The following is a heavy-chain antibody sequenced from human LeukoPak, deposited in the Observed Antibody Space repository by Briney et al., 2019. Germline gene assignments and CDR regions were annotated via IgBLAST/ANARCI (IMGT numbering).Heavy chain of an antibody. CDR2: ISDSGGRI. J-gene: IGHJ1*01. D-gene: IGHD3-22*01. CDR1: GFRFSDYF. V-gene: IGHV3-11*01. Sequence: PGGSLRLSCTVSGFRFSDYFMSWIRQPPGKGPEWVAYISDSGGRIKYADSVGGRFTISRDNAKNSLYLQMNSLRAEDTALYYCAKDKWQYYDSSELYFQHWGQGTLVTVSS. CDR3: AKDKWQYYDSSELYFQH.